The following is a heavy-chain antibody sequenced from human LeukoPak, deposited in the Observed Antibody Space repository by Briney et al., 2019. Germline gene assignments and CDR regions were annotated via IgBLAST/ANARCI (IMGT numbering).Heavy chain of an antibody. V-gene: IGHV4-34*01. CDR2: INHSGST. J-gene: IGHJ6*03. Sequence: SETLSLTCAVYGGSFSGYYWSWIRQPPGKGLEWIGEINHSGSTNYNPSLKSRVTISVDTSKNQFPLKLSSVTAADTAVYYCARGYSGYDLFYYYYMDVWGKGTTVTISS. CDR1: GGSFSGYY. CDR3: ARGYSGYDLFYYYYMDV. D-gene: IGHD5-12*01.